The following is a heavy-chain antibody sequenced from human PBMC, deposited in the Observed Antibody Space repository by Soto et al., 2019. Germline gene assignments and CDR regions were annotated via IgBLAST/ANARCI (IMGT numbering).Heavy chain of an antibody. V-gene: IGHV1-69*01. CDR2: IIPIFGTA. Sequence: QVQLVQSGAEVKKPGSSVKVSCKASGGTFSSYAISWVRQAPGQGLEWIGGIIPIFGTANYAQKFQGRVTITADESTSTAYIELSSMRSEDTDVYYCAADWNGYYYYGMDVWGQGTTVTVSS. D-gene: IGHD1-1*01. CDR1: GGTFSSYA. J-gene: IGHJ6*02. CDR3: AADWNGYYYYGMDV.